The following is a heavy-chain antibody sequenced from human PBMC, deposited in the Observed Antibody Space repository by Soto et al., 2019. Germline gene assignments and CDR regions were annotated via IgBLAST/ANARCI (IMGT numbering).Heavy chain of an antibody. V-gene: IGHV5-51*01. J-gene: IGHJ4*02. CDR1: GYSFTSYW. D-gene: IGHD3-22*01. Sequence: PGESLKISCKGSGYSFTSYWIGWVRQMPGKGLEWMGIIYPGDSDTRYSPSFQGQVTISVDTSKNQFSLKLSSVTAADTAVYYCARLYYYYDSSGYYGFDYWGQGTLVTVSS. CDR3: ARLYYYYDSSGYYGFDY. CDR2: IYPGDSDT.